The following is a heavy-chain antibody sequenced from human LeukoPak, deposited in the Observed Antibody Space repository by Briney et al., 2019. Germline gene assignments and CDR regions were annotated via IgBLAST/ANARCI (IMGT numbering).Heavy chain of an antibody. CDR2: IYSGGST. V-gene: IGHV3-53*05. J-gene: IGHJ4*02. CDR3: AKDARRINMIGVVTKRAGYFDC. D-gene: IGHD3-22*01. Sequence: PGGSLRLSCAASGFTVSSNYMSWVRQAPGKGLEWVSVIYSGGSTYYADSVKGRFTISRDNSKNTLYLQMNSLRGDDTAVYYCAKDARRINMIGVVTKRAGYFDCWGQGTLVTVSS. CDR1: GFTVSSNY.